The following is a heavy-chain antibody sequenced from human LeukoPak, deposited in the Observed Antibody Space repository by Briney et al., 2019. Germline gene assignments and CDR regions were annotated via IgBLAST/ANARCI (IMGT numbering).Heavy chain of an antibody. D-gene: IGHD4-23*01. V-gene: IGHV4-30-4*01. CDR2: IYYSGST. J-gene: IGHJ4*02. Sequence: SETLSLTCTVSGGSISSGDYYWSWIRQPPGKGLEWIGYIYYSGSTYYNPSLKSRVTISVDTSKNQFSLKLSSVTAADTAVYYCARDLLNEGNHLDFWGQGTLLTVSS. CDR1: GGSISSGDYY. CDR3: ARDLLNEGNHLDF.